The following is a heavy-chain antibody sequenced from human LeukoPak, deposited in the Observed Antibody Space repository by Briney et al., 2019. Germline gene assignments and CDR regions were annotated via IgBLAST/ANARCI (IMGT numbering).Heavy chain of an antibody. J-gene: IGHJ6*02. CDR3: ARVKQWPNYYYYGMDV. CDR2: IYYSGST. V-gene: IGHV4-59*01. Sequence: SETLSLTCTVSGGSISSYYWSWIRQPPGKGLEWIGYIYYSGSTNYNPSLKSRVTISVDTSKNQFSPKLCSVTAADTAVYYCARVKQWPNYYYYGMDVWGQGTTVTVSS. CDR1: GGSISSYY. D-gene: IGHD6-19*01.